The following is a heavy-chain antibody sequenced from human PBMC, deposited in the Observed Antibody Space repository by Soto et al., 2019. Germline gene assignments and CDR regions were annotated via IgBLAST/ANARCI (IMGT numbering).Heavy chain of an antibody. CDR3: AKSEGYSFDI. V-gene: IGHV3-7*01. CDR1: GFTFSSHW. CDR2: IQQNGAEG. Sequence: EVQLVESGGGLVQPGGSLRLSCAASGFTFSSHWMSWVRQAPGKRLEWVANIQQNGAEGLYSDSVKSRFTLSRDNAKNSLYLQMNSLRAEDTAVYYCAKSEGYSFDIRCQGTMVTVSS. D-gene: IGHD1-1*01. J-gene: IGHJ3*02.